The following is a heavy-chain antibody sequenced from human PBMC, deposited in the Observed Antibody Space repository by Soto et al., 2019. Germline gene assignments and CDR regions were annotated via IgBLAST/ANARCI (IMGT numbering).Heavy chain of an antibody. CDR1: GYSIISGYY. V-gene: IGHV4-38-2*01. D-gene: IGHD6-13*01. CDR3: VRVAGSASWYETDS. J-gene: IGHJ4*02. Sequence: SETLSLTCAVSGYSIISGYYWVLIRQPPGKGLEWLGTTYYGASSYYNPSLRSRITILLDASTNQLSLKLSSVTAADTAVYFCVRVAGSASWYETDSWGQGILVTVSS. CDR2: TYYGASS.